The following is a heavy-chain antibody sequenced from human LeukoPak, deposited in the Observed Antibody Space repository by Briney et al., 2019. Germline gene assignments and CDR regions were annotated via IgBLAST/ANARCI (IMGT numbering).Heavy chain of an antibody. J-gene: IGHJ2*01. CDR1: GGSISSGDYY. V-gene: IGHV4-30-4*01. D-gene: IGHD3-22*01. CDR3: ARAPKYYFDSSASWYFDI. Sequence: SETLSLTCTVSGGSISSGDYYWSWIRQPPGKGLEWIGYIYYSGSTYYNPSLKSRVTISVDTSKNQFSLKLSSVTAADTAVYYCARAPKYYFDSSASWYFDIWGLGTLVAVSS. CDR2: IYYSGST.